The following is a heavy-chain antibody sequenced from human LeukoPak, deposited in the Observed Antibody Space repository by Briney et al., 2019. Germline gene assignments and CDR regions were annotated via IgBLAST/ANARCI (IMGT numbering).Heavy chain of an antibody. V-gene: IGHV3-53*01. CDR2: IYSGGST. J-gene: IGHJ4*02. D-gene: IGHD3-10*01. CDR1: GGSFSGLF. Sequence: ETLSLTCVVNGGSFSGLFWSWIRQAPGKGLEWVSVIYSGGSTYYADSVKGRFTIFRDNSKNTLYFQMNSLRAEDTAVYYCARGSPMLRGRPFDYWGQGTLVTVSS. CDR3: ARGSPMLRGRPFDY.